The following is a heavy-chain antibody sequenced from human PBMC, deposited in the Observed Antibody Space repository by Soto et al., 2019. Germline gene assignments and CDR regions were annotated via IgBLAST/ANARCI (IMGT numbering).Heavy chain of an antibody. J-gene: IGHJ5*02. V-gene: IGHV3-23*01. CDR3: AKDTEQHQASWSNWFDP. D-gene: IGHD6-13*01. Sequence: GGSLRLSCAASGFTFSSYAMSWVRQAPGKGLEWVSAISGSGGSTYYADSVKGRFTISRDNSKNTLYLQMNSVRAEDTAVYYCAKDTEQHQASWSNWFDPWGQGTLVTVSS. CDR1: GFTFSSYA. CDR2: ISGSGGST.